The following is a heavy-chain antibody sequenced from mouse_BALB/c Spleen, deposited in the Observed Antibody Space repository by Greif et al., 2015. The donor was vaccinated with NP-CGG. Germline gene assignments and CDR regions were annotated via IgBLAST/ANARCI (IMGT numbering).Heavy chain of an antibody. V-gene: IGHV7-3*02. J-gene: IGHJ1*01. CDR1: GFTFTDYY. Sequence: EVQLVESGGGLVQPGGSLRLSCATSGFTFTDYYMSWVRQPPGKALEWLGFIRNKANGYTTEYSASVKGRFTVSRDNSQSILYLQMNTLRDEDSATYYCARDYYGSSYWYFDVWGAGTTVTVSS. CDR3: ARDYYGSSYWYFDV. CDR2: IRNKANGYTT. D-gene: IGHD1-1*01.